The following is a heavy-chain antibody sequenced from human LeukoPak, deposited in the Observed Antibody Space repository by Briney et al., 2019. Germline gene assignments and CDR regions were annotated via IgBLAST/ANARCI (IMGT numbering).Heavy chain of an antibody. Sequence: QAGGPLSLPCAPSGFTLEDYAMHGFRQAPGKGRDGVAGISRNSYSIGYADSVKGLFTLSRDNAKNSLYLQMNSLRAEDTALYYCEKGMLGYCSSTSCHDAFDIWGQGTMVTVSS. CDR2: ISRNSYSI. V-gene: IGHV3-9*01. CDR3: EKGMLGYCSSTSCHDAFDI. CDR1: GFTLEDYA. J-gene: IGHJ3*02. D-gene: IGHD2-2*01.